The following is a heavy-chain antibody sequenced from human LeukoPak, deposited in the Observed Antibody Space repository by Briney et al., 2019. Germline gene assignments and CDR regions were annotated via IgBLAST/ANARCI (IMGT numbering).Heavy chain of an antibody. D-gene: IGHD6-13*01. CDR3: ARVPVEQQLVVGPWYYFDY. CDR2: ISAYNGNT. CDR1: GYTFTSYG. J-gene: IGHJ4*02. V-gene: IGHV1-18*01. Sequence: ASVKVSCKASGYTFTSYGISWVRQAPGQGLEWMGWISAYNGNTNYALKLQGRVTMTTDTSTSTAYMELRSLRSDDTAVYYCARVPVEQQLVVGPWYYFDYWGQGTLVTVSS.